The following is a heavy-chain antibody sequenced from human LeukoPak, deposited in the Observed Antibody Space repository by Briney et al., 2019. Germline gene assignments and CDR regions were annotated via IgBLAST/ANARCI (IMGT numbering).Heavy chain of an antibody. CDR2: IWYDGSNK. J-gene: IGHJ3*02. CDR1: GFTFSSYG. D-gene: IGHD3-10*01. V-gene: IGHV3-33*01. CDR3: ARESYYYGSGSYWGAFDI. Sequence: GGSLRLSCAASGFTFSSYGMHWVRQAPGKGLERVAVIWYDGSNKYYADSVKGRFTISRDNSKNTLYLQMNSLRAEDTAVYYCARESYYYGSGSYWGAFDIWGQGTMVTVSS.